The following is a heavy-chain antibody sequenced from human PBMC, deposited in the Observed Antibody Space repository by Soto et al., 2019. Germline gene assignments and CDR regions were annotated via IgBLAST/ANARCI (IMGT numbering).Heavy chain of an antibody. J-gene: IGHJ4*02. CDR2: IYYRGST. V-gene: IGHV4-59*01. CDR3: ARDHGDYFVRRHYFDY. CDR1: GGSISSYY. Sequence: SETLSLTCTVSGGSISSYYWSWIRQPPGKGLEWIGYIYYRGSTNYNPSLKSRVTISVDTSKNQVSLKLSSVTTADTAVYYCARDHGDYFVRRHYFDYWGQGTLVTVSS. D-gene: IGHD4-17*01.